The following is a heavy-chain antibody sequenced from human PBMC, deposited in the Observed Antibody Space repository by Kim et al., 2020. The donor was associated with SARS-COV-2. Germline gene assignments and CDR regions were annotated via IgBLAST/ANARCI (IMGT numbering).Heavy chain of an antibody. V-gene: IGHV3-11*04. Sequence: SVQCRFTISRDNAKNSLYLQMISLRDEDTSVYYCATPLTDSGSWLALVEFWGQGTLVTVSS. J-gene: IGHJ4*02. D-gene: IGHD3-10*01. CDR3: ATPLTDSGSWLALVEF.